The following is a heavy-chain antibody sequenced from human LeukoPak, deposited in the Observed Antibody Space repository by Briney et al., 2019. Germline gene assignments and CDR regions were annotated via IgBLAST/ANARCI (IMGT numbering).Heavy chain of an antibody. CDR1: GFTFSDYY. CDR3: ARVAYGSSWYVDY. Sequence: GGSLRLSCAASGFTFSDYYMSWIRQAPGKGLEWVSYISSSDTYTNYADSVKGRFTISRDNAKNTLYLQMNSLTAEDTAVYYCARVAYGSSWYVDYWGQGNLVTVSS. CDR2: ISSSDTYT. J-gene: IGHJ4*02. V-gene: IGHV3-11*06. D-gene: IGHD6-13*01.